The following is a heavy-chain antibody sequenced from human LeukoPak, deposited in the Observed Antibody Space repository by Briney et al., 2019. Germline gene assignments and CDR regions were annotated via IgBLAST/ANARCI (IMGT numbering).Heavy chain of an antibody. Sequence: SETLSLTCGVSGYPINNAYYWVWIRQPPGKGLEWIGSLYHPDSTYYNPSLKSRVTMSVDTSKNQFSLKLSSVTAADTAVYYCAREPYDSTESWFDPWGQGTLVTVSS. V-gene: IGHV4-38-2*02. CDR1: GYPINNAYY. D-gene: IGHD3-22*01. CDR2: LYHPDST. CDR3: AREPYDSTESWFDP. J-gene: IGHJ5*02.